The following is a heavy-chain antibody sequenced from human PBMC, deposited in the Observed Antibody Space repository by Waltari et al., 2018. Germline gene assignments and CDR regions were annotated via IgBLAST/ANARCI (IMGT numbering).Heavy chain of an antibody. V-gene: IGHV4-30-4*08. D-gene: IGHD3-3*01. Sequence: QVQLQESGPGLVKPSQTLSLTCTVSGGSISSGDYYWSWIRQPPGKGLEWIGYIYYSGSTYYNPSLKSRVTISVDTSKNQFSLKLSSVTAADTAVYYCARASSITIFGVVIISYGMDVWGQGTTVIVSS. CDR1: GGSISSGDYY. J-gene: IGHJ6*02. CDR3: ARASSITIFGVVIISYGMDV. CDR2: IYYSGST.